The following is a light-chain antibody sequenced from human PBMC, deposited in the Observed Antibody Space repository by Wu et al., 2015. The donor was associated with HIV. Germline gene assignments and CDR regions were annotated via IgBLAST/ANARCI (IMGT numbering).Light chain of an antibody. CDR1: QNIDSW. CDR2: KAS. V-gene: IGKV1-5*03. J-gene: IGKJ4*01. Sequence: VTITCRASQNIDSWLAWYQQKPGKAPKLLIYKASNLESGVPSRFSGSGSGTEFTLTISSLQPDDFATYYCQQYYFFPLTFGGGTKVEIK. CDR3: QQYYFFPLT.